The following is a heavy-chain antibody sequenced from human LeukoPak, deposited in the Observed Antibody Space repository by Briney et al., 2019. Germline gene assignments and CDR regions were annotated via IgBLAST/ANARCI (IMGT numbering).Heavy chain of an antibody. D-gene: IGHD1-26*01. J-gene: IGHJ3*02. CDR3: TTEFPPISGSYSYDALDI. Sequence: PGGSLRLSCAASGFTFTNAWMNWVRQAPGKGLEWIGRIKGKTDGGTTDYAAPVKGRFIISRDDSKNTLSLQMNSLKTEDTAVYYCTTEFPPISGSYSYDALDIWGQGTMVTVSS. CDR1: GFTFTNAW. V-gene: IGHV3-15*01. CDR2: IKGKTDGGTT.